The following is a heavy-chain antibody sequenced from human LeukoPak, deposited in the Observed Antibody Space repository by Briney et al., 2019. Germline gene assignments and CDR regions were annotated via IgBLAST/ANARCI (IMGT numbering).Heavy chain of an antibody. V-gene: IGHV3-7*01. Sequence: GGSLRLSCAASGFTFSDYWMTWVRQAPGKGLKWVANIKQDGSDKHYVDSVKGRFIISRDNAKNSLYLQMNSLRAEDTAVCYCARAGYTYITLYYWGQGTLVTVSS. D-gene: IGHD5-18*01. J-gene: IGHJ4*02. CDR2: IKQDGSDK. CDR3: ARAGYTYITLYY. CDR1: GFTFSDYW.